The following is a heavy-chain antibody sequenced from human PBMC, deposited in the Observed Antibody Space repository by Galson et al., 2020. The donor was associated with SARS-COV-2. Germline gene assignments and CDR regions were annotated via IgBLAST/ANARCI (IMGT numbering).Heavy chain of an antibody. CDR2: IWYDGSNK. CDR3: ARDGPHSSGWYGLGYYYYGMDV. Sequence: TGGSLRLSCAASGFTFSSYGMHWVRQAPGKGLEWVAVIWYDGSNKYYADSVKGRFTISRENSKNTLYLQMNSLRAEDTAVYYCARDGPHSSGWYGLGYYYYGMDVWGQGTTVTVSS. D-gene: IGHD6-19*01. J-gene: IGHJ6*02. CDR1: GFTFSSYG. V-gene: IGHV3-33*01.